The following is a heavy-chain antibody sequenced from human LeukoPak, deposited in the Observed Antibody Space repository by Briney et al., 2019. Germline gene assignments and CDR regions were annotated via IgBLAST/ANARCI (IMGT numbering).Heavy chain of an antibody. D-gene: IGHD5-18*01. V-gene: IGHV3-11*04. CDR3: ATVGSYGYSSYWYFDL. J-gene: IGHJ2*01. Sequence: GGSLRLSCAASGFTFSDYYMSWIRQAPGKGLEWVSYISSSGSTIYYADSVKGRFTISRDNAKNSLYLQMNSLRAEDTAVYYCATVGSYGYSSYWYFDLWGRGTLVTVSS. CDR1: GFTFSDYY. CDR2: ISSSGSTI.